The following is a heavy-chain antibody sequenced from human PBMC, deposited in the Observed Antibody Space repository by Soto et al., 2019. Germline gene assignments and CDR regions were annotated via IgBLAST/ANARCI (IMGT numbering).Heavy chain of an antibody. J-gene: IGHJ5*02. D-gene: IGHD2-2*01. CDR2: ISYDASNE. CDR1: GFTFSSYA. Sequence: GESLKISCAASGFTFSSYAMHWVRQAPGKGLEWVAAISYDASNEYYADSVKGRFTISRDNSKNTLYVQMNSLRAEDTAVYYCARGGYCSSTSCPRNWFDPWGQGTLVTVSS. CDR3: ARGGYCSSTSCPRNWFDP. V-gene: IGHV3-30-3*01.